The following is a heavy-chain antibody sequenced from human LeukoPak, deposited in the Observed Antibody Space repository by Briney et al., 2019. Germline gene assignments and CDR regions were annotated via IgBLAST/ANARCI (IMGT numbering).Heavy chain of an antibody. CDR2: ISAYNGNT. CDR1: GYTFTSYG. Sequence: GASVKVSCKASGYTFTSYGISWVRQAPGQGLEWMGWISAYNGNTNYAQKLQGRVTMTTDTSTSTAYMELRSLRSDDTAVYYCARARITMVRGVTGGGWFDPWGQGTLVTVSS. J-gene: IGHJ5*02. CDR3: ARARITMVRGVTGGGWFDP. D-gene: IGHD3-10*01. V-gene: IGHV1-18*01.